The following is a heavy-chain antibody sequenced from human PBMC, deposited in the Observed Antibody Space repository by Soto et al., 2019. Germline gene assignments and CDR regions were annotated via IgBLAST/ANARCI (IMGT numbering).Heavy chain of an antibody. CDR1: GFTFDDYA. CDR2: ISWNSGSI. D-gene: IGHD2-21*02. CDR3: AKDTGDGVVTAAGGMDV. V-gene: IGHV3-9*01. Sequence: LRLSCAASGFTFDDYAMHWVRQAPGKGLEWVSGISWNSGSIGYADSVKGRFTISRDNAKNSLYLQMNSLRAEDTALYYCAKDTGDGVVTAAGGMDVWGQGTTVTVSS. J-gene: IGHJ6*02.